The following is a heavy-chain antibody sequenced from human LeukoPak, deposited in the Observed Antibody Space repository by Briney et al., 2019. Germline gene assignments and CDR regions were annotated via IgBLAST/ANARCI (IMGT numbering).Heavy chain of an antibody. Sequence: PGGSLRLSCAASGFTFSSYAMHWVRQAPGGGLEWVAVISYDGTNKYYADSVKGRFTISRDNSKNTRYLQMNSLRAGDTAVYYCGRDRPTTTVISQPFDYWGQGTLVTGSS. CDR1: GFTFSSYA. D-gene: IGHD4-17*01. CDR2: ISYDGTNK. V-gene: IGHV3-30*04. CDR3: GRDRPTTTVISQPFDY. J-gene: IGHJ4*02.